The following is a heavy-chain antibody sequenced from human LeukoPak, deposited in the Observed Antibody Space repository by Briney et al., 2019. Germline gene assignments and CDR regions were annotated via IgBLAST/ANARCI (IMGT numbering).Heavy chain of an antibody. J-gene: IGHJ4*02. V-gene: IGHV4-34*01. CDR1: GGSFSGYY. CDR2: INHSGST. CDR3: ARGSVYGY. D-gene: IGHD5/OR15-5a*01. Sequence: PSETLSLTCAVYGGSFSGYYWSWIRKPPGKGLEWIGEINHSGSTNYNPSLKSRVTISVDTSKNQFSLKLSSVTAADTAVYYCARGSVYGYWGQGTLVTVSS.